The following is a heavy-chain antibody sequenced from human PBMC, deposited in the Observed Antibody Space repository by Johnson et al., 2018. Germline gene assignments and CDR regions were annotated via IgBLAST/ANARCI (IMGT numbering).Heavy chain of an antibody. J-gene: IGHJ6*03. V-gene: IGHV3-23*01. CDR3: AKALAGGRAWFFMDA. CDR2: VIGNGAST. CDR1: GFIFSNYA. D-gene: IGHD6-19*01. Sequence: VQLQESGGGLVQPGGSLRLSCGASGFIFSNYAMVWVRQAPGKGLEWVSSVIGNGASTYYADSVKGRLTTSRDNSKNMGYLQMKSLRAEGTAVFYLAKALAGGRAWFFMDAGGRGTKVTVSS.